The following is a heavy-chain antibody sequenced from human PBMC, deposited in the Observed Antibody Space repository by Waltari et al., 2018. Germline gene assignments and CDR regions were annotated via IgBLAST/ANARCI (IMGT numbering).Heavy chain of an antibody. V-gene: IGHV3-21*02. D-gene: IGHD1-26*01. J-gene: IGHJ6*01. CDR1: GFTLHRYS. CDR3: ARGEQENSFSKYYNGMDV. Sequence: EVQLVESGGGLVKPGGSLRLSCAASGFTLHRYSRNWVRQAPGRGLEWVSSIASCGRYMYYAEFGKGRFTISRDNTKLYLQMDSLRVEDTAVYYCARGEQENSFSKYYNGMDVWGQGTVVTVSS. CDR2: IASCGRYM.